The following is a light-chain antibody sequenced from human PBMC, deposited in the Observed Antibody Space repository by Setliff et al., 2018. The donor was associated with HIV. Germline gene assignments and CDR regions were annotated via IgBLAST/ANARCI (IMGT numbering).Light chain of an antibody. V-gene: IGLV2-14*01. Sequence: QSVLTQPASVSGSPGQSITISCTGSSSDIGTYNFVSWYQQYPGKAPKVVIYEVSIRPSGISTRLSGSKSGNTASLTISGLQPADDADYYCASYTTSSAPLVFGSGTKGTVL. CDR1: SSDIGTYNF. J-gene: IGLJ1*01. CDR3: ASYTTSSAPLV. CDR2: EVS.